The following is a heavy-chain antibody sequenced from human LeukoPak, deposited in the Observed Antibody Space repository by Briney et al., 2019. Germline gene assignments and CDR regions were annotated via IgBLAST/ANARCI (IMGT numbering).Heavy chain of an antibody. Sequence: PSETLSLTCTVSGGSISSSSYYWSWIRQPPGKGLEWIESIYYSGSTYYNPSLKSRVTISVDTSKNQFSLKLSSVTAADTAVYYCARHLCGVVAATTTVSCWFDPWGQGTLVTVSS. CDR1: GGSISSSSYY. V-gene: IGHV4-39*01. J-gene: IGHJ5*02. CDR2: IYYSGST. CDR3: ARHLCGVVAATTTVSCWFDP. D-gene: IGHD2-15*01.